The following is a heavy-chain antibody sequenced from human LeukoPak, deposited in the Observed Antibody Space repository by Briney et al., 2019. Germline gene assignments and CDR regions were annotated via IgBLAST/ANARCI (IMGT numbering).Heavy chain of an antibody. CDR2: ITKDGSDT. CDR3: ARDGVSTVDFDY. J-gene: IGHJ4*02. Sequence: GGSLRLSCAAPGFTFSTYWMHWVRQAPGKGLVWVSRITKDGSDTVYADSVRGRFTISRDNAKSTLYLQINSLRAEDTAVYYCARDGVSTVDFDYWGQGTLVTVSS. V-gene: IGHV3-74*01. D-gene: IGHD1-14*01. CDR1: GFTFSTYW.